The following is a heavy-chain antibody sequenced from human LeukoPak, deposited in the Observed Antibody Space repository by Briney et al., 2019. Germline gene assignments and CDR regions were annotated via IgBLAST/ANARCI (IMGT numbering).Heavy chain of an antibody. CDR3: VSQYCSSTSCYFYYGMDV. CDR1: GFTFSSYW. V-gene: IGHV3-7*01. J-gene: IGHJ6*02. Sequence: GGSLRLSCAASGFTFSSYWMNWARQAPGKGLEWVASINHNGNVNYYVDSVKGRFTISRDNAKNTLYLQMNSLRAEDTAVYYCVSQYCSSTSCYFYYGMDVWGQGTTVTVSS. D-gene: IGHD2-2*01. CDR2: INHNGNVN.